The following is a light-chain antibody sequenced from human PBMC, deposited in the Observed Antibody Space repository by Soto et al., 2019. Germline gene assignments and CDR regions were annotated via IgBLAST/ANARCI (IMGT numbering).Light chain of an antibody. CDR3: QQYQAIPFT. J-gene: IGKJ3*01. V-gene: IGKV4-1*01. Sequence: IVVTQSPDSLAVSLGERATINCKSSQSVFDSFNRKTHLAWYQQRPGQPPKLLIYWASTRESGVPVRFSGSGSTTDFTLTINSLQPEDVAVYYCQQYQAIPFTFGPGTKVDIK. CDR1: QSVFDSFNRKTH. CDR2: WAS.